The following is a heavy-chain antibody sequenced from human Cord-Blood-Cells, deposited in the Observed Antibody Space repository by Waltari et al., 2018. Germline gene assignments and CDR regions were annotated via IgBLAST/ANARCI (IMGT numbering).Heavy chain of an antibody. J-gene: IGHJ4*02. CDR1: GFTFSSYA. V-gene: IGHV3-23*01. D-gene: IGHD2-15*01. Sequence: EVQLLESGGGLVQPGGSLRLSCAASGFTFSSYAMSWVRQAPGKGLEWVSAISGSGGSTYYADSVKGRFTISRDNSKNTLYLQMNSLRAEDTAVYYCAKDSPPIPIVVVVAAYDYWGQGTLVTVSS. CDR2: ISGSGGST. CDR3: AKDSPPIPIVVVVAAYDY.